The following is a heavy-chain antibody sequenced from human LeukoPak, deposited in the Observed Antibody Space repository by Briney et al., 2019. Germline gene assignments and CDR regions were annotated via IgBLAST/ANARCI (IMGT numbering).Heavy chain of an antibody. Sequence: TGGSLRLSCAASGFTFSSYAMSWVRQAPGKGLEWVSAISGSGGSTHYADSVKGRFTISRDNSTNTLYLQMNSLRAEDTAVYYCAKDSLYYYGSGSTIFDYWGQGTLVTVSS. CDR2: ISGSGGST. J-gene: IGHJ4*02. CDR3: AKDSLYYYGSGSTIFDY. V-gene: IGHV3-23*01. D-gene: IGHD3-10*01. CDR1: GFTFSSYA.